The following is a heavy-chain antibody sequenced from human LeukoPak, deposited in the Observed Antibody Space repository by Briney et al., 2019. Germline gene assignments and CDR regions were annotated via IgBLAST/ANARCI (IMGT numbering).Heavy chain of an antibody. CDR1: GFTFSNAY. J-gene: IGHJ4*02. V-gene: IGHV3-53*01. CDR3: ARGSYDFWSGYYFDY. Sequence: GGSLRLSCAASGFTFSNAYMNWVRQAPGKGLEWVSVIYSGGSTYYADSVKGRFTISRDNSKNTLYLQMNSLRAEDTAVYYCARGSYDFWSGYYFDYWGQGTLVTVSS. CDR2: IYSGGST. D-gene: IGHD3-3*01.